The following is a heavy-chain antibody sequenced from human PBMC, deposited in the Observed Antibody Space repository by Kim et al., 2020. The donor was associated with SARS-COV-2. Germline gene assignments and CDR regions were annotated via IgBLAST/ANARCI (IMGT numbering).Heavy chain of an antibody. D-gene: IGHD1-1*01. CDR2: ISYDGSNK. V-gene: IGHV3-30*18. CDR3: AKDLYYSGGLEPGWYYYYGMDV. J-gene: IGHJ6*02. CDR1: GFTFSSYG. Sequence: GGSLRLSCAASGFTFSSYGMHWVRQAPGKGLEWVAVISYDGSNKYYADSVKGRFTISRDNSKNTLYLQMNSLRAEDTAVYYCAKDLYYSGGLEPGWYYYYGMDVWGQGTTVTVSS.